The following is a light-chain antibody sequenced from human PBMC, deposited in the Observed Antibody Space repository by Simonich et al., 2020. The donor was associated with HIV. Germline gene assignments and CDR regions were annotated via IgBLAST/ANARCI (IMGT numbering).Light chain of an antibody. J-gene: IGLJ2*01. Sequence: QSALTQPASVSGSPGQSITISCTGTSSDVGGYNLVSWYQQHPGKAPKRMIYEGSKRPSGVSNRFAGSKSGNTASLTISGLQAEDEADYYCCSYEGSSTFLFGGGTKLTVL. V-gene: IGLV2-23*03. CDR2: EGS. CDR3: CSYEGSSTFL. CDR1: SSDVGGYNL.